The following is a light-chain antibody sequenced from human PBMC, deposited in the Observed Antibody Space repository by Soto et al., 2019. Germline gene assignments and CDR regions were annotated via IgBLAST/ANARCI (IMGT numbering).Light chain of an antibody. CDR3: SSPRSSSFYV. J-gene: IGLJ1*01. CDR1: SSDIGSYNY. V-gene: IGLV2-14*03. Sequence: QSALTQPASASGSPGQSITISCTGTSSDIGSYNYVSWYQQHPGQAPKLMIYDVTNRPSGVSNRFSGSKSGNTASLTISGLQAEDEADYYCSSPRSSSFYVFGTGTKLTIL. CDR2: DVT.